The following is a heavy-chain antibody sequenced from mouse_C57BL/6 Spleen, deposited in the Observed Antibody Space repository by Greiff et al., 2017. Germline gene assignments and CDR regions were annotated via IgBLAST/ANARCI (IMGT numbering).Heavy chain of an antibody. D-gene: IGHD1-1*01. Sequence: VQLQQSGAELVKPGASVKISCKASGYAFSSYWMNWVKQRPGKGLEWIGQIYPGDGDTNYNGKFKGKATLTADKSSSTAYMQLSSLTSEDSAVYFGAGEEGTTVVASGGGFDYWGQGTTLTVSS. CDR3: AGEEGTTVVASGGGFDY. CDR2: IYPGDGDT. J-gene: IGHJ2*01. CDR1: GYAFSSYW. V-gene: IGHV1-80*01.